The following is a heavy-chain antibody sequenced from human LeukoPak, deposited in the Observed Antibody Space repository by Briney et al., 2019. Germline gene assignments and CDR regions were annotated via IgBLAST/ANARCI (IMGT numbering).Heavy chain of an antibody. CDR2: INTNTGNP. J-gene: IGHJ5*02. Sequence: ASVKVSCKASGYTFTGYYMHWVRQAPGQGLEWMGWINTNTGNPTYAQGFTGRFVFSLDTSVSTAYLQISSLKAEDTAVYYCARGGVAAKNWFDPWGQGTLVTVSS. V-gene: IGHV7-4-1*02. CDR3: ARGGVAAKNWFDP. CDR1: GYTFTGYY. D-gene: IGHD2-15*01.